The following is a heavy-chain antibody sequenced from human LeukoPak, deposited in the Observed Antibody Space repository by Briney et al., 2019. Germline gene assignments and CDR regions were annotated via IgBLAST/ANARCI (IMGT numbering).Heavy chain of an antibody. CDR1: GGSYSGYY. CDR2: INHSGST. CDR3: ARWYFDWFDAFDI. Sequence: SETLSLTCAVYGGSYSGYYWSWIRQPPGKGLEWIGEINHSGSTNYNPFLKSRVTISVDTSKNQFSLKLSSVTAADTAVYYCARWYFDWFDAFDIWGQGTMVTVSS. V-gene: IGHV4-34*01. J-gene: IGHJ3*02. D-gene: IGHD3-9*01.